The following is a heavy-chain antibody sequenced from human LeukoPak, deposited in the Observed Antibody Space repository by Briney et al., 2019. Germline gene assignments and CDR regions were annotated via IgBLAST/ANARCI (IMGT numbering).Heavy chain of an antibody. V-gene: IGHV3-74*01. Sequence: GGSLRLSCAASGFTFSSYWMHWVRQAPGKGLVWVSRINTDGSSTTYADSVKGRFTISRDNAQNSLFLQMNSLRAEDTAVYFCARAYSGDYFDYWGQGTLVTVSS. CDR2: INTDGSST. CDR3: ARAYSGDYFDY. D-gene: IGHD4-17*01. CDR1: GFTFSSYW. J-gene: IGHJ4*02.